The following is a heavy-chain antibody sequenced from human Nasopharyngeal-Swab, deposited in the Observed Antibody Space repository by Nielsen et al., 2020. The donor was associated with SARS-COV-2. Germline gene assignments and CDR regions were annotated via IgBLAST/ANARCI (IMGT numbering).Heavy chain of an antibody. Sequence: GESLKISCAASGFTFSSYAMSWVRQAPGKGLEWVSAISCSGGTTYYADSVKGRFTISRDNSKNTLYLQMNSLRAEDTAVYYCAGDLDYWGQGTLVTVSS. CDR3: AGDLDY. CDR2: ISCSGGTT. J-gene: IGHJ4*02. CDR1: GFTFSSYA. V-gene: IGHV3-23*01.